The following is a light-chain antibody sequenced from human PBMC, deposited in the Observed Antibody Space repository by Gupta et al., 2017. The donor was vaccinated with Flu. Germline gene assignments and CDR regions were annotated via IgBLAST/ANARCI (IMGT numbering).Light chain of an antibody. CDR2: SNN. V-gene: IGLV1-44*01. CDR1: SSNIGSNT. CDR3: AAWDDSLNGWV. Sequence: HSVLTQPPSASGTPGQRVTISCSGSSSNIGSNTVNWYQQLPGTAPKLLIYSNNQRPSGVPERFSGSKSGTSASLAISGLQAEDEADYYCAAWDDSLNGWVFGGGTKRTVL. J-gene: IGLJ3*02.